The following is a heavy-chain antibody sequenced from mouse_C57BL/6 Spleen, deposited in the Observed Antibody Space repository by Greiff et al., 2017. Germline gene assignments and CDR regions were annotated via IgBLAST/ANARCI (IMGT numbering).Heavy chain of an antibody. CDR3: ARWEDIDYDYDEGHYAMDY. D-gene: IGHD2-4*01. J-gene: IGHJ4*01. CDR1: GYTFTSYW. Sequence: QVQLQQPGAELVKPGASVKLSCKASGYTFTSYWMHWVKQRPGQGLEWIGMIHPNSGSTNYNEKFKSKATLTVDKSSSTAYMQLSSLTSEDSAVYYCARWEDIDYDYDEGHYAMDYWGQGTSVTVSS. CDR2: IHPNSGST. V-gene: IGHV1-64*01.